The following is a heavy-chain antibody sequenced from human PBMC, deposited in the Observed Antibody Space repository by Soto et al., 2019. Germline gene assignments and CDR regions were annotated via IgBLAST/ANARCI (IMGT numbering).Heavy chain of an antibody. D-gene: IGHD6-19*01. V-gene: IGHV3-7*01. CDR2: TRQDGGQS. J-gene: IGHJ4*02. CDR1: ALTLGSYG. CDR3: VRDGSTGWHFDS. Sequence: ESGGGLFQLGGPRSLSVEPLALTLGSYGLSWTRQAPGKGLEWGANTRQDGGQSYLVDSVQGRFTISRDNAKNSVYLQMNSLRAEDTAVYYCVRDGSTGWHFDSWGQGTLVTVSS.